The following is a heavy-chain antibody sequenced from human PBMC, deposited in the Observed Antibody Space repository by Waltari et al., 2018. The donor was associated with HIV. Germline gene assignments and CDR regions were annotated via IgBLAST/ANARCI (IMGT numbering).Heavy chain of an antibody. V-gene: IGHV3-30*18. CDR3: AKDYFVVVTAAGPFDP. Sequence: QLHLVESGGAVVTPGRPLRLSGGASGFSSDNSVMHRVCQAPGNGLGWVAVISYDGSNNYYADSVKGRFTISRDNSKNTLYLQMNSLRAEDTAVYYCAKDYFVVVTAAGPFDPWGQGTLVTVSS. J-gene: IGHJ5*02. CDR1: GFSSDNSV. CDR2: ISYDGSNN. D-gene: IGHD2-21*02.